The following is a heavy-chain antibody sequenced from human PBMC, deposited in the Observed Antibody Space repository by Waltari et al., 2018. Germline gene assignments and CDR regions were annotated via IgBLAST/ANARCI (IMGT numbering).Heavy chain of an antibody. Sequence: EVQLLESGGGLVQPGGSLRLSCAASGFTFSSYAMSWVRQAPGKGLEWVSAISGSGGSTYYADSVKGRFTISRDNSKNTLYLQMNSLRAEDRAVYYCAKVGSGSYCADYWGQGTLVTVSS. CDR2: ISGSGGST. CDR1: GFTFSSYA. V-gene: IGHV3-23*01. CDR3: AKVGSGSYCADY. J-gene: IGHJ4*02. D-gene: IGHD1-26*01.